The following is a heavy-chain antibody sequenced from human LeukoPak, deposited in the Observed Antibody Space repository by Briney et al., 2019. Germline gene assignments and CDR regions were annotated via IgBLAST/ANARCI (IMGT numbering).Heavy chain of an antibody. J-gene: IGHJ5*02. Sequence: GGSLRLSCAASGFTVSSNYMSWVRQAPGKGLEWVSVIYSGGSTYYADSVKGRFTISRDNSKNTLYLQMNSLRAGDTAVYYCARDASWYSSSERNWFDPWGQGTLVTVSS. D-gene: IGHD6-13*01. CDR2: IYSGGST. CDR1: GFTVSSNY. V-gene: IGHV3-53*01. CDR3: ARDASWYSSSERNWFDP.